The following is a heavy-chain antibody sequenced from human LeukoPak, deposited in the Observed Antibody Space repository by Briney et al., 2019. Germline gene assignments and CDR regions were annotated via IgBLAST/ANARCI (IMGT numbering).Heavy chain of an antibody. D-gene: IGHD3-16*01. CDR2: IWYDGSNK. CDR3: AKGLGYFDY. Sequence: PGGSLRLSCAASGFTFTNAWMSWVRQAPGKGLEWVAVIWYDGSNKYYADSVKGRFTISRDNSKNTLYLQMNSLRAEDTAVYYCAKGLGYFDYWGQGTLVTVSS. J-gene: IGHJ4*02. V-gene: IGHV3-33*06. CDR1: GFTFTNAW.